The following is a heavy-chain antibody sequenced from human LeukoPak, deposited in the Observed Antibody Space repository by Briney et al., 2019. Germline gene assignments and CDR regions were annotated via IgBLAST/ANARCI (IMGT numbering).Heavy chain of an antibody. Sequence: SETLSLTCTVSGGSISSYYWSWIRQPPGKGLEWIGYIYYSGSTNYNPSLKSRVTISVDTSQNQFSLKLSSVTAADTGVYYCERVSEPPHDAFDIWGQGTMVTVSS. J-gene: IGHJ3*02. CDR2: IYYSGST. CDR1: GGSISSYY. V-gene: IGHV4-59*01. D-gene: IGHD1-14*01. CDR3: ERVSEPPHDAFDI.